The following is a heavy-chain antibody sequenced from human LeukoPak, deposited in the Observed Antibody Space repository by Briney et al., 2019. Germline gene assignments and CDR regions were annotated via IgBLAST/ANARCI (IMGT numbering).Heavy chain of an antibody. CDR3: ARRPPALGAFDI. CDR1: GGSISSSSYY. Sequence: PSETLSLTCTVSGGSISSSSYYWGWIRQPPGKGLEWIGGIYYSGSTYYNPSLKSRVTISVDTSKNQFSLKLSSVTAADTAVYYCARRPPALGAFDIWGQGTMVSVSS. V-gene: IGHV4-39*01. J-gene: IGHJ3*02. CDR2: IYYSGST.